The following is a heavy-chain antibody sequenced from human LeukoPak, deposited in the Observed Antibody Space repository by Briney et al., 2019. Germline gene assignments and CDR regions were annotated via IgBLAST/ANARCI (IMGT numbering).Heavy chain of an antibody. Sequence: ASVKVSCKASGYTFTSYNINWVRQATRQGLEWMGWMNPNSGNTGYAQKFQGRVTMTRNTSISTAYMELSSLRSEDTAVYYCARVSALRYFDWLDYYYYSMDVWGQGTTVTVSS. D-gene: IGHD3-9*01. CDR2: MNPNSGNT. J-gene: IGHJ6*02. V-gene: IGHV1-8*01. CDR3: ARVSALRYFDWLDYYYYSMDV. CDR1: GYTFTSYN.